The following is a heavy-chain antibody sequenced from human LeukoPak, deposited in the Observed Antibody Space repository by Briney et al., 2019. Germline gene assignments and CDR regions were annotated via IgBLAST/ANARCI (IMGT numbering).Heavy chain of an antibody. Sequence: ASVKVSCKASGYTFTGYYMHWVRQALGQGLEWMGWINPNSGGTNYAQKFQGRVTMTRDTSISTAYMELSRLRSDDTAAYYCARDPLARPLVGYYMDVWGKGTTVTVSS. CDR1: GYTFTGYY. J-gene: IGHJ6*03. CDR3: ARDPLARPLVGYYMDV. CDR2: INPNSGGT. V-gene: IGHV1-2*02. D-gene: IGHD6-6*01.